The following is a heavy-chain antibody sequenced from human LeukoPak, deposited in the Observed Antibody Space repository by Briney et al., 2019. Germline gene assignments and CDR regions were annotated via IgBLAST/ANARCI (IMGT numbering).Heavy chain of an antibody. CDR2: FDPEDGET. J-gene: IGHJ4*02. CDR1: GYTLTELS. D-gene: IGHD3-22*01. CDR3: ATDPGYYYDSSGYYYGDY. V-gene: IGHV1-24*01. Sequence: ASVKVSCKVSGYTLTELSMHWVRQAPGKGLEWMGGFDPEDGETIYAQKLQGRVTMTEDTSTDTAYMELSSLRSEDTAVYYCATDPGYYYDSSGYYYGDYWGQGTLVTVSS.